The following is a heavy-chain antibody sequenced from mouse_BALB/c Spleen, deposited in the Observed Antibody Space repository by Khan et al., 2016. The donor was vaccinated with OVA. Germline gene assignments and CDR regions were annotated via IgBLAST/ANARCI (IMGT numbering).Heavy chain of an antibody. Sequence: QVQLKESGPGLVAPSQSLSITCTISGFSLTNYGIHWVRQPPGKGLEWLVVIWSDGSTTYNSTLKSRLSITKDNSNVKVFLKMNSLQTYDTAMYYWARQPYYHYYVLDYWGQGTSVTVSS. V-gene: IGHV2-6-1*01. CDR3: ARQPYYHYYVLDY. CDR2: IWSDGST. CDR1: GFSLTNYG. J-gene: IGHJ4*01. D-gene: IGHD2-10*01.